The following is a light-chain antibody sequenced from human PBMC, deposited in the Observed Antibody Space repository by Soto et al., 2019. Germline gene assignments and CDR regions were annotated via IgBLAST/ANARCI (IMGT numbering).Light chain of an antibody. J-gene: IGKJ5*01. CDR2: AAS. CDR3: QQADTFPIT. CDR1: QGISRS. V-gene: IGKV1D-12*01. Sequence: DIQMTQSPSSVSASVGDRVTISFHASQGISRSLAWYQQKPGKAPKLLIYAASSLQSGVPSRFSGSGFGTDFTLTISSLQPEDSAIYYCQQADTFPITFGQGTRLEIK.